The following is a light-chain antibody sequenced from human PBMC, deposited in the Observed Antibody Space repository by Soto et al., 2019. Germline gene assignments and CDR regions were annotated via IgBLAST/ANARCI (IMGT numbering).Light chain of an antibody. CDR1: SSDVGGYNY. J-gene: IGLJ1*01. V-gene: IGLV2-14*01. CDR2: DVI. Sequence: QSALTQPASVSGSPGQSITISCTGTSSDVGGYNYVSWYQQHPGKAPKLMIYDVINRPSGVSYRFSGSKSGNTASLTISGLQAEDEADYYCSSYTSSSTLRVFGTGTTVTVL. CDR3: SSYTSSSTLRV.